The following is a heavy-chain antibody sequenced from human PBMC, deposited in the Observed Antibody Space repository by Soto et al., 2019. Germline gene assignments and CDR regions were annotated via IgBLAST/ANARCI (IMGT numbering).Heavy chain of an antibody. V-gene: IGHV3-21*01. D-gene: IGHD1-1*01. Sequence: GGSLRLSCAASGFTFSSYSMNWVRQAPGKGLEWVSSNSNSRSNKYYADTVKGRFTISRDNSKNTLYLHMNSLRAEDRAVYYCARLNNNLFDYWGQRTLVTVSS. J-gene: IGHJ4*02. CDR3: ARLNNNLFDY. CDR1: GFTFSSYS. CDR2: NSNSRSNK.